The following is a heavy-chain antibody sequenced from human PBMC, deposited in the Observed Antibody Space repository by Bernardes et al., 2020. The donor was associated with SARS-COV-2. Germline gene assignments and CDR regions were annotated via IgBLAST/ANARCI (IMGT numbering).Heavy chain of an antibody. CDR2: INPNSGGT. V-gene: IGHV1-2*02. J-gene: IGHJ4*02. CDR1: GYTFTGYY. Sequence: ASVKVSCKASGYTFTGYYMHWVRQAPGQGLEWMGWINPNSGGTNYAQKFQGRVTMTRDTSISTAYMELSRLRSDDTAVYYCARVGSPYDFWSGYYFPGGDVDHQYYFDYWGQGTLVTVSS. D-gene: IGHD3-3*01. CDR3: ARVGSPYDFWSGYYFPGGDVDHQYYFDY.